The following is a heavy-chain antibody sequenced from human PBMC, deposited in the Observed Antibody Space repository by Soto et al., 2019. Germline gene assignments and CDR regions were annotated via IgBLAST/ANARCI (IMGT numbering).Heavy chain of an antibody. CDR3: ATRIRFLEWLGHLDY. J-gene: IGHJ4*02. V-gene: IGHV1-24*01. CDR1: GYTLTELS. D-gene: IGHD3-3*01. CDR2: FDPEDGET. Sequence: ASVKVSCKVSGYTLTELSMHWVRQAPGKGLEWMGGFDPEDGETIYAQKFQGRVTMTEDTSTDTAYMELSSLRSEDTAVYYCATRIRFLEWLGHLDYWGQGTLVTVSS.